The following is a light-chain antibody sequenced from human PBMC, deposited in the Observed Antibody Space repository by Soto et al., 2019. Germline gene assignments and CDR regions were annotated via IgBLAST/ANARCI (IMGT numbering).Light chain of an antibody. CDR2: HAS. V-gene: IGKV1-5*01. Sequence: DIQMPKSPSTLPASLGNSVNITCRASQSISNWLAWYQQKPGTAPKVLIYHASNLQSGVPSRFSGSGSGTEFTLTIISLQPDDFATYYCQQYNSHSFGQGTKVDIK. CDR3: QQYNSHS. CDR1: QSISNW. J-gene: IGKJ1*01.